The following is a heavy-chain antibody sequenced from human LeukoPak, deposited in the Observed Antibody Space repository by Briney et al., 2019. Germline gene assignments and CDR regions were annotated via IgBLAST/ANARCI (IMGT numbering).Heavy chain of an antibody. J-gene: IGHJ5*02. CDR1: GGTFSSYA. CDR2: IIPIFGTA. D-gene: IGHD2-2*01. CDR3: AREVVPAARRRNWFDP. V-gene: IGHV1-69*05. Sequence: SVKVSCXASGGTFSSYAISWVRQAPGQGLEWMGRIIPIFGTANYAQKFQGRVTITTDESTSTAYMELSSLRSEDTAVYYCAREVVPAARRRNWFDPWGQGTLVTVSS.